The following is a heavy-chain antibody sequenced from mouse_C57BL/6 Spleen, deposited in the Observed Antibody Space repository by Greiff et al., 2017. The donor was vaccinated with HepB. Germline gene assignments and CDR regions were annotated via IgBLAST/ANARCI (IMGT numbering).Heavy chain of an antibody. CDR3: AKEGTAQATLAWFAY. Sequence: EVQRVESGPVLVKPGASVKMSCKASGYTFTDYYMNWVKQSHGKSLEWIGVINPYNGGTSYNQKFKGKATLTVDKSSSTAYMELNSLTSEDSAVYYCAKEGTAQATLAWFAYWGQGTLVTVSA. D-gene: IGHD3-2*02. V-gene: IGHV1-19*01. CDR1: GYTFTDYY. J-gene: IGHJ3*01. CDR2: INPYNGGT.